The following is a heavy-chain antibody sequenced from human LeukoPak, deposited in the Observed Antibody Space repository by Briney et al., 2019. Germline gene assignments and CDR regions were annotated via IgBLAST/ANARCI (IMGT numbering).Heavy chain of an antibody. CDR3: AKDLLGYGSGSANFDY. Sequence: GGSLRPSCAASGFTFSSYGMSWVRQAPGKGLEWVSAISGSGGSTYYADSVKGRFTISRDNSKNTLYLQMNSLRAEDTAVYYCAKDLLGYGSGSANFDYWGQGTLVTVSS. D-gene: IGHD3-10*01. CDR2: ISGSGGST. CDR1: GFTFSSYG. V-gene: IGHV3-23*01. J-gene: IGHJ4*02.